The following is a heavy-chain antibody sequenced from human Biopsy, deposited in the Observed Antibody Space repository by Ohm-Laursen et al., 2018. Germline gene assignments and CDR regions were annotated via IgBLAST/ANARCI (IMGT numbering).Heavy chain of an antibody. Sequence: SVKVSCKASGYTFSSYGINWVRQAPGQGLEWLGWISTYNGNTNYAQTLQGRVTMTTDTSTSTAYMELRSLRSDDTAVYYCARGGTLVVVPTAALHSFDIWGQGTMVTVSS. CDR2: ISTYNGNT. CDR1: GYTFSSYG. V-gene: IGHV1-18*01. D-gene: IGHD2-2*01. J-gene: IGHJ3*02. CDR3: ARGGTLVVVPTAALHSFDI.